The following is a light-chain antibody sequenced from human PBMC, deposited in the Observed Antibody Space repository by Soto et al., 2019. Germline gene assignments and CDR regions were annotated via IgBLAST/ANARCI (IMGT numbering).Light chain of an antibody. CDR2: AAS. V-gene: IGKV1-39*01. CDR1: QSISSY. CDR3: QQSYSTPLT. Sequence: DIQMTQSPSSLSASVGDRVTITCRASQSISSYLNWYQQKPGKAPKLLIYAASSLQSGVPSRFSGSGSGTDFTLTINSLQPEDFATYYCQQSYSTPLTFGGVTKVEIK. J-gene: IGKJ4*01.